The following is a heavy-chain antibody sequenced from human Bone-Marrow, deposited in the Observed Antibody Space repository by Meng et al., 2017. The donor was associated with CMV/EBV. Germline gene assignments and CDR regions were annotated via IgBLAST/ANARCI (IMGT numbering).Heavy chain of an antibody. J-gene: IGHJ6*02. CDR1: GGSFSGYY. Sequence: SQTLSLSCAVYGGSFSGYYWSWIRQPPGKGLEWIGEINHSGSTNYNPSLKSRVTISVDTSKNQFSLKLSSETAADAAVYYCARGLEHYGMDVWGQGTTVTVSS. CDR3: ARGLEHYGMDV. V-gene: IGHV4-34*01. CDR2: INHSGST.